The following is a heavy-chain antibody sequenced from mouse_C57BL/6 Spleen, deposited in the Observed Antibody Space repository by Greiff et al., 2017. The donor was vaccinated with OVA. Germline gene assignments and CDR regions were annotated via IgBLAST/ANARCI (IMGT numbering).Heavy chain of an antibody. CDR2: INPSTGGT. Sequence: VQLQQSGPELVKPGASVKISCKASGYSFTGYYMYWVKQSPEKSLEWIGEINPSTGGTTYNQKFKAKATLTVDKSSSTAYMQLKSLTSEDSAVYYCARGGDFDVFFDYWGQGTTLTVSS. V-gene: IGHV1-42*01. D-gene: IGHD2-4*01. J-gene: IGHJ2*01. CDR1: GYSFTGYY. CDR3: ARGGDFDVFFDY.